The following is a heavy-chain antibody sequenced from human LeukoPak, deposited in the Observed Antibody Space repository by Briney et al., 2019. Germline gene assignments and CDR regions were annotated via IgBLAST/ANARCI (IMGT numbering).Heavy chain of an antibody. CDR1: GFTFSSYW. D-gene: IGHD5-18*01. CDR3: AREADTAMVGDAFDI. J-gene: IGHJ3*02. CDR2: IKQDGCEK. Sequence: PGGSLRLSCAASGFTFSSYWMSWVRQAPGKGLEWVANIKQDGCEKYYVDSVKGRFTISRDNAKNSLYLQMNSLRAEDTAVYYCAREADTAMVGDAFDIWGQGTMVTVSS. V-gene: IGHV3-7*01.